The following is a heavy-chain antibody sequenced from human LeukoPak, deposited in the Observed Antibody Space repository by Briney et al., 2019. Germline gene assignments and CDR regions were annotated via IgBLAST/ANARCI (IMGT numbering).Heavy chain of an antibody. D-gene: IGHD2/OR15-2a*01. Sequence: GGSLRLSCAASGFTFSTYWMSWVRQAPGKGLEWVANIREDGSEQYYVDSVKGRFTISRDNAKNSLYLQMNGLRAEDTAVYYCARVAVIYYYYMEVWGKGTTVTVSS. CDR2: IREDGSEQ. J-gene: IGHJ6*03. CDR1: GFTFSTYW. CDR3: ARVAVIYYYYMEV. V-gene: IGHV3-7*01.